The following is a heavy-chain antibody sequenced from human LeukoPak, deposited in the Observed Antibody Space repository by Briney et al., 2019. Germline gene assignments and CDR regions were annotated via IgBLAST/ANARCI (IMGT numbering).Heavy chain of an antibody. CDR3: ASPYITMVRGVIIHEY. V-gene: IGHV3-30-3*01. CDR2: ISYDGSNK. D-gene: IGHD3-10*01. J-gene: IGHJ4*02. CDR1: GFTFSSYA. Sequence: GGSLRLSCAASGFTFSSYAMHWVRQAPGKGLEWVAVISYDGSNKYYADSVKGRFTISRDNSKNTLYLQMNSLRAEDTAVYYCASPYITMVRGVIIHEYWGQGTLVTVSS.